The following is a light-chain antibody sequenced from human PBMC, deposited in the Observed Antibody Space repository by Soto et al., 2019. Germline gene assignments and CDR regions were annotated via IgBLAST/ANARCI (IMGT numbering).Light chain of an antibody. CDR3: QQLKSYPLS. Sequence: DIQLTQSPSFLSASVGDRVTITCRTSQDISSYLALYQQKPGKAPQLLISAASTLQSGVPSRFSGSGSGTEFTLTISSLQPEDFATYYCQQLKSYPLSFGGGTKVEI. V-gene: IGKV1-9*01. J-gene: IGKJ4*01. CDR1: QDISSY. CDR2: AAS.